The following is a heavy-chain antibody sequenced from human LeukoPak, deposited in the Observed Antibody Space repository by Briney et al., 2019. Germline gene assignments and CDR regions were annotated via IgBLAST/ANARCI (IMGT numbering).Heavy chain of an antibody. Sequence: SVKVSCKASGGTFSSYAISWVRQAPGQGLEWMGGIIPIFGTANHAQKFQGRVTITADKSTSTAYMELSSLRSEDTAVYYCASSARYCGGDCYSYYFDYWGQGTLVTVSS. V-gene: IGHV1-69*06. D-gene: IGHD2-21*02. CDR1: GGTFSSYA. J-gene: IGHJ4*02. CDR3: ASSARYCGGDCYSYYFDY. CDR2: IIPIFGTA.